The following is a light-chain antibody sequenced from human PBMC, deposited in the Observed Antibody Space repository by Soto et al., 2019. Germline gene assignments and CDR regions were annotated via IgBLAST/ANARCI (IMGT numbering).Light chain of an antibody. V-gene: IGLV2-11*01. CDR1: SSDVGTYNY. CDR3: CSYAGGYTHAV. Sequence: QSALTQPRSVSGPPGQSVSISCSGTSSDVGTYNYVSWYQQHPGKAPKLMIYDVSKLPSGVPDRFSGSKSGNTASLTISGLQAEDEADYYCCSYAGGYTHAVFGGGTKLTVL. CDR2: DVS. J-gene: IGLJ2*01.